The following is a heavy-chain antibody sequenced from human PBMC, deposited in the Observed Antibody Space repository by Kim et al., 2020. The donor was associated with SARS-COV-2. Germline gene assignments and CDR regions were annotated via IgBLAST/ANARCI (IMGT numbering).Heavy chain of an antibody. CDR2: IHYIGKD. J-gene: IGHJ4*02. CDR1: GAAFDDYY. Sequence: SETLSLTCTVCGAAFDDYYWSWIRQPPGKGLEWIGYIHYIGKDNYNPSLKSRVTISLDGSKNQFSLKLNSVTAADSAVYYCARKRADSSGFIDSWGQGTL. D-gene: IGHD3-22*01. CDR3: ARKRADSSGFIDS. V-gene: IGHV4-59*01.